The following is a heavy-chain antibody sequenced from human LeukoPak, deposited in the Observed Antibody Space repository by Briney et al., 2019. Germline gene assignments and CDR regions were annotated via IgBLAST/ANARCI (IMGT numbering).Heavy chain of an antibody. CDR1: GFTFSSYA. Sequence: PGGSLRLSCAASGFTFSSYAMNWVRQAPGKGLEWVSSISGSGDSTYYADSVKGRFTISRDNSKTTLYLQMNSLRAEDTAVYYCAKGAMIVVISGAFDIWGQGTMVTVSS. CDR2: ISGSGDST. J-gene: IGHJ3*02. V-gene: IGHV3-23*01. D-gene: IGHD3-22*01. CDR3: AKGAMIVVISGAFDI.